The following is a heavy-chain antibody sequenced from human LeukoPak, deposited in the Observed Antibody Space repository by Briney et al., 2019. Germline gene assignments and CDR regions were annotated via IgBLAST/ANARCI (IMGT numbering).Heavy chain of an antibody. CDR2: ISSSSSYI. D-gene: IGHD1-26*01. V-gene: IGHV3-21*01. CDR1: GSTFSSYS. J-gene: IGHJ4*02. Sequence: GGSLRLSCAASGSTFSSYSMNWVRQAPGKGREGVSSISSSSSYIYYADSVKGRFTISRDNAKNSLYLQMNSLRAEDTAVYYCARRRAHDYWGQGTLVTVSS. CDR3: ARRRAHDY.